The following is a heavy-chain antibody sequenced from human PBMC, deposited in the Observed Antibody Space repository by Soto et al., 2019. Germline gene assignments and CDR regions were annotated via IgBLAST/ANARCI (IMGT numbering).Heavy chain of an antibody. J-gene: IGHJ6*04. Sequence: QVQLVQSGTEVKTPGSSVQVSCKASGGSFSKFAINWVRQAPGHVLEWMGGIITTLGTTDYAHNFQGRVTVTAAEAATTAYMERSGQRTEDTAVYYWARDDGKHCGDDCYRNFYSGLDFWGKGTTVTVS. CDR3: ARDDGKHCGDDCYRNFYSGLDF. CDR2: IITTLGTT. CDR1: GGSFSKFA. V-gene: IGHV1-69*01. D-gene: IGHD2-21*02.